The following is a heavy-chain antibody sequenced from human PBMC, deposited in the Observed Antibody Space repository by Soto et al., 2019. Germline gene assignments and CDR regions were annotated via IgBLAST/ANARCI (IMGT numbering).Heavy chain of an antibody. D-gene: IGHD2-15*01. CDR2: ISSSGGST. Sequence: EVQLLESGGGLVQPGGSLRLSCAASEFTFSSYAMSWVRQAPGKGLEWVSTISSSGGSTYHADSVKGRFTISSDNSKNTLDLQMNNLSTEDTAIYYGSQCTGCTCYRSYFDYWVQGPLVTVSS. CDR1: EFTFSSYA. V-gene: IGHV3-23*01. J-gene: IGHJ4*02. CDR3: SQCTGCTCYRSYFDY.